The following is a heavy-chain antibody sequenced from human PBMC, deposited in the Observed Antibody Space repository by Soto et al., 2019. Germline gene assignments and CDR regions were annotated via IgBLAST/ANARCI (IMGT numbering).Heavy chain of an antibody. CDR2: IIPILGIA. J-gene: IGHJ4*02. CDR1: GGTFSSYT. V-gene: IGHV1-69*08. CDR3: AREMLLAYGDSPDDY. D-gene: IGHD4-17*01. Sequence: QVQLVQSGAEVKKPGSSVKVSCKASGGTFSSYTISWVRQAPGQGLEWMGRIIPILGIANYAQKFQGRVTITADKSTSTAYMALSSRRAEEPAVYYCAREMLLAYGDSPDDYWGQGTLVTVSS.